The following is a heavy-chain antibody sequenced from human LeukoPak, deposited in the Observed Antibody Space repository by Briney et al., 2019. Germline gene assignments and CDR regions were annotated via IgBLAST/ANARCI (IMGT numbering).Heavy chain of an antibody. CDR2: ISTSGST. D-gene: IGHD6-13*01. Sequence: SETLSLTCTVSGGSISSYYWSWIRQPAGKGLEWIGRISTSGSTNYNPSLKSRVTMSVDTSKNQFSLKLSSVTAADTAVYYCARGSISLGYSSPPRFDPWGQGTLVTVSS. CDR1: GGSISSYY. J-gene: IGHJ5*02. V-gene: IGHV4-4*07. CDR3: ARGSISLGYSSPPRFDP.